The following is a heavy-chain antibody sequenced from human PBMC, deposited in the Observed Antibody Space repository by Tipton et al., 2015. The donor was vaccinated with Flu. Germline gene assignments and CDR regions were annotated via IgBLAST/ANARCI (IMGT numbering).Heavy chain of an antibody. V-gene: IGHV4-61*01. J-gene: IGHJ4*02. D-gene: IGHD6-13*01. CDR3: ARDVAAVPAAIRD. CDR1: GYSISSGYS. Sequence: GLVKPSETLSLTCAVSGYSISSGYSWGWVRQPPGKALEWIGSVYYSGTTNYNPSLKSRVTISVDTSKTQLSLKLSSVTAADTAVYYCARDVAAVPAAIRDWGQGTLVTVSS. CDR2: VYYSGTT.